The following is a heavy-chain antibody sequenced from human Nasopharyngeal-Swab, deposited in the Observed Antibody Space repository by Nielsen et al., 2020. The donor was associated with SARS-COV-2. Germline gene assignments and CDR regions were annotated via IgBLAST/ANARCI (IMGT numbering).Heavy chain of an antibody. J-gene: IGHJ6*02. CDR2: IYYSGST. Sequence: SETLSLTCTVSGGSISSYYWSWIRQPPGKGLEWIGYIYYSGSTNYNPSLKSRVTISVDTSKNQFSLKLSSVTAADTAVYYCVRDQGRFLEWPLSYYYYYYGMDVWGQGTTVTVSS. CDR3: VRDQGRFLEWPLSYYYYYYGMDV. V-gene: IGHV4-59*12. CDR1: GGSISSYY. D-gene: IGHD3-3*01.